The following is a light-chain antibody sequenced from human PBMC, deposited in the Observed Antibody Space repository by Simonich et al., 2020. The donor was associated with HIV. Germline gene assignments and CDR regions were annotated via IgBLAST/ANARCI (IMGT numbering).Light chain of an antibody. CDR2: WAS. CDR3: QQYYSTPLT. CDR1: QSVLYSSNNKNY. V-gene: IGKV4-1*01. Sequence: DIVMTQSPDSLAVSLGERATINCKSSQSVLYSSNNKNYLAWYQQKPGQPPKLLIYWASTREAGVPDRFSSSGSGTDFTLTISSLQAEDVAVYYCQQYYSTPLTFGPGTKVKI. J-gene: IGKJ3*01.